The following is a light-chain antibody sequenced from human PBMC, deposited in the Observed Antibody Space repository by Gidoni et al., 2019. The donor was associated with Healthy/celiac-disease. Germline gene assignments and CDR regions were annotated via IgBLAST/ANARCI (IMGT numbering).Light chain of an antibody. CDR3: QQRSNWPPLFT. Sequence: EIVLTQSPATLSLSPGERATLSCRASQSVSSDLDWYQQKPGQAPRLLIYDAPNRATGIPARFSGSGSGTDFTLPISSLEPEDFAVYYCQQRSNWPPLFTFGPGTKVDIK. CDR2: DAP. J-gene: IGKJ3*01. CDR1: QSVSSD. V-gene: IGKV3-11*01.